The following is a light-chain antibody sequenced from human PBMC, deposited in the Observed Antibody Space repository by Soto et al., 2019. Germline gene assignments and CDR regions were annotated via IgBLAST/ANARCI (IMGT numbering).Light chain of an antibody. CDR3: SSYTSSSPAVV. J-gene: IGLJ2*01. CDR1: SSDVCGYNY. Sequence: QSVLTQPASVSGSPGQSITISCTGTSSDVCGYNYVSWYQQHPGKAPKLMIYDVSNRPSGVSNRFSGSKSGNTASLTISGLQAEDEADYYCSSYTSSSPAVVFGGGTKLTVL. V-gene: IGLV2-14*01. CDR2: DVS.